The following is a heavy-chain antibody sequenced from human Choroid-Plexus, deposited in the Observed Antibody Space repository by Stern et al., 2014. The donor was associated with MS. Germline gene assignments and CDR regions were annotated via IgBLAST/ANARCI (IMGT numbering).Heavy chain of an antibody. CDR1: GFSFSSFG. D-gene: IGHD2/OR15-2a*01. J-gene: IGHJ4*02. Sequence: QMQLVQSGGGVVQPGRPLRLSCAASGFSFSSFGMHWVRQAPGKGLEWVALISYDGSKDYADSVKRRFAISRDNSKNTLYLQMNSLRAEDTAVYYCAKDRQYLTFFFDFWGQGSLVTVSS. CDR3: AKDRQYLTFFFDF. CDR2: ISYDGSK. V-gene: IGHV3-30*18.